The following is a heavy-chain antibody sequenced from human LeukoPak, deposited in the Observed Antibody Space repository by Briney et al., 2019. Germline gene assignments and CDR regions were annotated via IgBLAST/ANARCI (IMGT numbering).Heavy chain of an antibody. CDR3: AREHPRYYYDSSGYYYFDY. D-gene: IGHD3-22*01. CDR1: GGTFSSYV. Sequence: GASVKVSCKASGGTFSSYVINWVRQAPGQGLEWMGWINTNTGNPTYAQGFTGRFVFSLDTSVSTAYLQISSLKAEDTAVYYCAREHPRYYYDSSGYYYFDYWGQGTLVTVSS. CDR2: INTNTGNP. V-gene: IGHV7-4-1*02. J-gene: IGHJ4*02.